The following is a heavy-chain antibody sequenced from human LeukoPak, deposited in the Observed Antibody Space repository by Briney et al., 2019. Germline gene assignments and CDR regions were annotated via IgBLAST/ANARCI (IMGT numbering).Heavy chain of an antibody. D-gene: IGHD2-2*02. CDR1: GFTFSSYA. CDR2: ISGSGGST. J-gene: IGHJ4*02. CDR3: AKDDGLYCSSTSCYIGGYDY. V-gene: IGHV3-23*01. Sequence: PGGSLRLSCAASGFTFSSYAMSWVRQAPGKGLEWVSAISGSGGSTYYADSVKGRFTISRDNSKNTLYLQMNSLRAEDTAVYYCAKDDGLYCSSTSCYIGGYDYWGQGTLVTVSS.